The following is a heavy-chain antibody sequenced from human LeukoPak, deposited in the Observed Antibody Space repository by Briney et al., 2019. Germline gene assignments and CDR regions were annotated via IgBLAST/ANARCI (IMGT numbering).Heavy chain of an antibody. V-gene: IGHV5-51*01. CDR2: IYPGGSNT. D-gene: IGHD2-15*01. J-gene: IGHJ4*02. CDR3: ARRYCSGGTCYYFDS. CDR1: GYSFTSHW. Sequence: GESLKISCKGSGYSFTSHWLGWVRQMPGKGLEWMGIIYPGGSNTIYSPSFQGQVTIPADKSISTAYLQWSSLKASDTAMYFCARRYCSGGTCYYFDSWGQGTLVTVSS.